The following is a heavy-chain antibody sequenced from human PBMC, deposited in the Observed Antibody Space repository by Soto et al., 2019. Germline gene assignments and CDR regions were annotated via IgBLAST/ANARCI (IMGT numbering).Heavy chain of an antibody. Sequence: QVHLVQSGAEVKKPGASVKVSCKASGYTFTSYGITWVRQDPGQGLEWMGWISAHNGNTDYAQKLQGRVIVTRDTSTSTVLMELRSLISDDTAVYYCSRGRYGDYWGQGALVTVSS. CDR2: ISAHNGNT. CDR3: SRGRYGDY. J-gene: IGHJ4*02. CDR1: GYTFTSYG. V-gene: IGHV1-18*01. D-gene: IGHD1-1*01.